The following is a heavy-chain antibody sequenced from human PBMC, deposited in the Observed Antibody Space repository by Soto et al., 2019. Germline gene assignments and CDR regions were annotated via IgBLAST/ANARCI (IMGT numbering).Heavy chain of an antibody. Sequence: SVKVSCKASGSTFSNYAFSWVRQAPGQGLEWMGGIILIFGTTNYAQKFQDRVTITADESTSTVYMGLSSLRSEDTAVYYCARAPDTAMVTSYYYYGMDVWGQGTTVTVSS. D-gene: IGHD5-18*01. CDR2: IILIFGTT. CDR3: ARAPDTAMVTSYYYYGMDV. CDR1: GSTFSNYA. V-gene: IGHV1-69*13. J-gene: IGHJ6*02.